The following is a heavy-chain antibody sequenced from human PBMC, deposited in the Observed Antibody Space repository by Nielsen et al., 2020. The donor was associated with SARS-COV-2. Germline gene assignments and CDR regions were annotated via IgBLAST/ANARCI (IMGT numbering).Heavy chain of an antibody. CDR3: TREKRVMAYYGSGSFQNFDY. J-gene: IGHJ4*02. CDR1: GFTFGDYA. D-gene: IGHD3-10*01. V-gene: IGHV3-49*04. CDR2: IRSKAYGGTT. Sequence: GESLKISCTASGFTFGDYAMSWVRQAPGKGLEWVGFIRSKAYGGTTEYAASVKGRFTISRDDSKSIAYLQMNSLKTEDTAVYYCTREKRVMAYYGSGSFQNFDYWGQGTLVTVSS.